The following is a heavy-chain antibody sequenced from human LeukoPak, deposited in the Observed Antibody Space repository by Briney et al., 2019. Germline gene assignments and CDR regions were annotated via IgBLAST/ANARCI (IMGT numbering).Heavy chain of an antibody. J-gene: IGHJ5*02. Sequence: ASVKVSCKASGYTFTSYDINWVRQGTGQGLEWMGWMNPNSGNTGYAQKFQGRVTMTRNTSISTAYMELSSLRSEDTAVYYCARAQGYCSSTSCTTNWFDPWGQGTLVTVSS. CDR1: GYTFTSYD. CDR2: MNPNSGNT. CDR3: ARAQGYCSSTSCTTNWFDP. D-gene: IGHD2-2*01. V-gene: IGHV1-8*01.